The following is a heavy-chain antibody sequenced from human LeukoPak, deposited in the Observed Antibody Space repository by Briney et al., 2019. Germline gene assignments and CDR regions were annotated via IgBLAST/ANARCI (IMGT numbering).Heavy chain of an antibody. J-gene: IGHJ5*02. V-gene: IGHV4-4*07. CDR3: AGVVGVAGTCWFDP. Sequence: SETLSLTCTVSGGSLSRNYWSWIRQPAAKGLEWIGRIYTSGSTNYNPSLKSRFTMSVDTSKNQFSLKLSSVAAADTAVYYCAGVVGVAGTCWFDPWGQGTLVTVSS. CDR1: GGSLSRNY. D-gene: IGHD6-19*01. CDR2: IYTSGST.